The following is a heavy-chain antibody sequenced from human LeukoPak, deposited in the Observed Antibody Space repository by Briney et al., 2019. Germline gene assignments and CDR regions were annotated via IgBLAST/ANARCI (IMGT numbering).Heavy chain of an antibody. V-gene: IGHV3-7*03. CDR2: IKQDGSEK. Sequence: GGSLRLSCAASGFTFSSYWMSWVRQAPGKGLEWVANIKQDGSEKYYVDSVKGRFTISRDNAKNSLYLQMNSLRAEDTAVYYCARDDGAAVSPNAAFDIWGQGTMVTVSS. CDR3: ARDDGAAVSPNAAFDI. D-gene: IGHD2-15*01. CDR1: GFTFSSYW. J-gene: IGHJ3*02.